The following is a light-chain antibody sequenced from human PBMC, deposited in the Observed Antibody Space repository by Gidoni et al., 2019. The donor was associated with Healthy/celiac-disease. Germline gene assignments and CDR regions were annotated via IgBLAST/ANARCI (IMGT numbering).Light chain of an antibody. Sequence: DIQMTQSPSTLSAYVGDRVTITCRASKSISSWLAWYQQKPGKAPKLLIYKASSLESGVPSRFSGSGSGTEFTLTISSLQPDDFATYYCQQYNSYSQYTFGQGTKLEIK. CDR3: QQYNSYSQYT. V-gene: IGKV1-5*03. J-gene: IGKJ2*01. CDR2: KAS. CDR1: KSISSW.